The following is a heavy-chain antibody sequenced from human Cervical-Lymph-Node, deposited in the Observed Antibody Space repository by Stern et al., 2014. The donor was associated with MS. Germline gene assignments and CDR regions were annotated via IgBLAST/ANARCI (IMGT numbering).Heavy chain of an antibody. D-gene: IGHD6-19*01. CDR2: IFPGAADT. V-gene: IGHV5-51*01. CDR3: ARPHSPGWSYYFDF. Sequence: EVQLEESGAEVRTPGQSLTISCNISGYTFTDYCIAWVRQMPGKGLEGMGAIFPGAADTSYSPSFQGHVTISVDTSINTAYLQWSDLRASDTAMYYCARPHSPGWSYYFDFWGQGTLVAVSS. CDR1: GYTFTDYC. J-gene: IGHJ4*02.